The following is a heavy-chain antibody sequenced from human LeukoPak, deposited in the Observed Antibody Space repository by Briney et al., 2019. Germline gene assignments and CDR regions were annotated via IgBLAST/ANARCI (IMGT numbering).Heavy chain of an antibody. V-gene: IGHV1-18*01. J-gene: IGHJ4*02. CDR1: GYAFTNYG. CDR3: ARDFDFWSGYSYS. Sequence: GASVKVSCKASGYAFTNYGINWVRQAPGQGLERVGWISAYNGYTNYTQKLQRRVTMTTDTSTNTAYMELRSLRSDDTAVYYCARDFDFWSGYSYSWGQGTLVTVSS. D-gene: IGHD3-3*01. CDR2: ISAYNGYT.